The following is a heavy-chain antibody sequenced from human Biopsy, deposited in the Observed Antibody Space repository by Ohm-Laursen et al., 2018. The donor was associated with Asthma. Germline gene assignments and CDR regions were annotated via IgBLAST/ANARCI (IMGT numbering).Heavy chain of an antibody. V-gene: IGHV1-2*06. J-gene: IGHJ5*02. D-gene: IGHD6-13*01. Sequence: EASVKVSCNASGYTFTGYYMHWVRQAPGQGLEWMGRINPNSGGTNYAQKFQGRVTMTRDTSISTAYMEVSRLRSDDTAVYYCARGQKSAGDRWFDPWGQGTLVTVSS. CDR1: GYTFTGYY. CDR3: ARGQKSAGDRWFDP. CDR2: INPNSGGT.